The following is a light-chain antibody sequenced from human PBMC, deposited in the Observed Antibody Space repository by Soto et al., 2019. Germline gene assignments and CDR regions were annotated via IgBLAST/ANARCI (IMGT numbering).Light chain of an antibody. J-gene: IGKJ1*01. CDR2: GAS. Sequence: EIVMTQSPATLSVSPGERATLSCRASQSVRSNLAWYQQQPGQAPRLLIYGASTRAPGVPDRFSGSGSGTEFTLTISSPQSEDFAVYYCQQYNNWPPWTFAQGTKVEIK. CDR3: QQYNNWPPWT. V-gene: IGKV3-15*01. CDR1: QSVRSN.